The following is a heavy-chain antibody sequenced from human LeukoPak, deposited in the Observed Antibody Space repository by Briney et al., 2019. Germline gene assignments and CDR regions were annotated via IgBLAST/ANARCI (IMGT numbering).Heavy chain of an antibody. CDR3: ASWGATHHSFDY. V-gene: IGHV4-30-4*07. J-gene: IGHJ4*02. CDR2: IYYSGST. CDR1: GGSISSGGYS. D-gene: IGHD1-26*01. Sequence: SQTLSLTCAVSGGSISSGGYSWSWIRQPPGKGLEWIGYIYYSGSTYYNPSLKSRVTISVDTSKNQFSLKLSSVTAADTAVYYCASWGATHHSFDYWGQGTLVTVSS.